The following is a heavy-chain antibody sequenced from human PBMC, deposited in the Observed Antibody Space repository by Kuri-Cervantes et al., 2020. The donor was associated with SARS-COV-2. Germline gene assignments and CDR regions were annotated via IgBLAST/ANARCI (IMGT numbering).Heavy chain of an antibody. Sequence: GASLKISCAASCFTFSSYEMIWGRPAPGRGLEWISYISSGGDNIYYADPVEGRFTISRANANDSMFLQMNSMRAEDTAVYYCTSDGAVVPGARGDFWYLELWGRGTLVTVSS. CDR2: ISSGGDNI. J-gene: IGHJ2*01. V-gene: IGHV3-48*03. CDR1: CFTFSSYE. CDR3: TSDGAVVPGARGDFWYLEL. D-gene: IGHD2-2*01.